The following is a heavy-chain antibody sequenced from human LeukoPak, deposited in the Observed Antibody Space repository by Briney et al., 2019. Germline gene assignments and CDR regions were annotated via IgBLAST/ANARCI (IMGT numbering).Heavy chain of an antibody. CDR1: GGTFSSYA. D-gene: IGHD6-13*01. J-gene: IGHJ3*02. CDR2: INPNSGGT. CDR3: ARGPGYSSSWYGGDDAFDI. Sequence: ASVKVSCKASGGTFSSYAISWVRQAPGQGLEWMGWINPNSGGTNYAQKFQGWVTMTRDTSISTAYMELSRLRSDDTAVYYCARGPGYSSSWYGGDDAFDIWGQGTMVTVSS. V-gene: IGHV1-2*04.